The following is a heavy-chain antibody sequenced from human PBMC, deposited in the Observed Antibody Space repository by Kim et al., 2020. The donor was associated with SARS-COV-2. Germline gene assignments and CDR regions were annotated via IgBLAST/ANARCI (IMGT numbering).Heavy chain of an antibody. CDR3: ARGFVVVPAAMQARPTKPRPHFDY. V-gene: IGHV4-34*01. CDR1: GGSFSGYY. D-gene: IGHD2-2*01. J-gene: IGHJ4*02. Sequence: SETLSLTCAVYGGSFSGYYWSWIRQPPGKGLEWIGEINHSGSTNYNPSLKSRVTISVDTSKNQFSLKLSSVTAADTAVYYCARGFVVVPAAMQARPTKPRPHFDYWGQGTLVTVSS. CDR2: INHSGST.